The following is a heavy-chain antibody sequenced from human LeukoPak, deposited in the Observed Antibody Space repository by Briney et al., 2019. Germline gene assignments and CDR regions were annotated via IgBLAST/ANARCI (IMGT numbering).Heavy chain of an antibody. Sequence: QPGRSLRLSCAASGFTFSSYGMHWVRQAPGKGLEWVAVIWYDGSNKYYADSVKGRFTISRDNSKNTLYLQMNSLRAEDTAVYYCARDGTEGSTVVTRLFDYWGQGTLVIVSS. CDR3: ARDGTEGSTVVTRLFDY. CDR2: IWYDGSNK. D-gene: IGHD4-23*01. J-gene: IGHJ4*02. CDR1: GFTFSSYG. V-gene: IGHV3-33*01.